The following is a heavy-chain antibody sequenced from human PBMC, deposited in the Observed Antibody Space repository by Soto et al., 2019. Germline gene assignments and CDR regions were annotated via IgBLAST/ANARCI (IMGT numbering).Heavy chain of an antibody. CDR2: INPSGGST. D-gene: IGHD2-2*01. CDR3: ARDYQLLVADRVFGMDV. CDR1: GYTFTSYY. J-gene: IGHJ6*02. V-gene: IGHV1-46*01. Sequence: GASVKVSCKASGYTFTSYYMHWVRQAPGQGLEWMGIINPSGGSTSYAQKFQGRVTMTRDTSTSTVYMELSSLRSEDTAVYYCARDYQLLVADRVFGMDVWGQGTTVTVSS.